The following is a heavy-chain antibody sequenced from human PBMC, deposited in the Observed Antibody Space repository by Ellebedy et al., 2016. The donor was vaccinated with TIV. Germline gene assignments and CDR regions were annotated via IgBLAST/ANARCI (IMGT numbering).Heavy chain of an antibody. V-gene: IGHV3-48*04. Sequence: GESLKISCAASGFRFSGYSMNWVRQVPGKGLEWISYISYSSSTIQYADSVKGRFTISRDNAKNLLYLEINSLRAEDTAVYYCARDRWEQHLDYWGQGTLVTVSS. D-gene: IGHD1-26*01. CDR2: ISYSSSTI. CDR1: GFRFSGYS. J-gene: IGHJ4*02. CDR3: ARDRWEQHLDY.